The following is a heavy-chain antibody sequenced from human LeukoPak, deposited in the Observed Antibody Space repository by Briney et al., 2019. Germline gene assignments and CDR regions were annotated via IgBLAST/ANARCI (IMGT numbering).Heavy chain of an antibody. J-gene: IGHJ4*02. D-gene: IGHD2-2*01. V-gene: IGHV3-48*01. CDR1: GFTFSSYS. CDR3: ARDSIVVVPDAFYFDY. CDR2: ISSSSSTI. Sequence: GGSLRLSCAASGFTFSSYSMNWVRQAPGKGLEWVSYISSSSSTIYYADSVKGRFTISRDNAKNSLYLQMNSLRVEDTAVYYCARDSIVVVPDAFYFDYWGQGTLVTVSS.